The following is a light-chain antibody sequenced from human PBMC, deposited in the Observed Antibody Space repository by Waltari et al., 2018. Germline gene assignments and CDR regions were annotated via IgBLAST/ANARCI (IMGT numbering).Light chain of an antibody. Sequence: DIQMTQAPSSLSASVGERVTVTCRASRSITRYLHWYQHKAGKAPKLLIYAATNLQSGVSSRFSGSRSGTDFTLKISRVEAEDVGVYYCMQALQTPYTFGQGTKLEIK. CDR2: AAT. CDR3: MQALQTPYT. CDR1: RSITRY. V-gene: IGKV1-39*01. J-gene: IGKJ2*01.